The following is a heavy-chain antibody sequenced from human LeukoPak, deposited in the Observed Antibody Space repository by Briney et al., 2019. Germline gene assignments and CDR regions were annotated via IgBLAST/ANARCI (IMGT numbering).Heavy chain of an antibody. J-gene: IGHJ4*02. CDR2: IYHSGST. V-gene: IGHV4-38-2*02. Sequence: SETLSPTCTVSGYSISSGYYWGWIRQPPGQGLEWIGNIYHSGSTYYNPSLKSRVTISVDTSKNQFSLKLSSVTAADTAVYYCTRPYYYDSSGSPDYWGQGTLVTVSS. D-gene: IGHD3-22*01. CDR3: TRPYYYDSSGSPDY. CDR1: GYSISSGYY.